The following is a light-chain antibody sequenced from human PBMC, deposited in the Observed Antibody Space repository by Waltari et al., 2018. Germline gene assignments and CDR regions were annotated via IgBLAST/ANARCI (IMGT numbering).Light chain of an antibody. CDR3: QSYDSSLSGSRV. CDR1: SSNIGAGYD. J-gene: IGLJ3*02. Sequence: QSVLTQPPSVSGAPGQRVTIPCTGSSSNIGAGYDVHWYQQLPGTAPKHLLYGNRHRPSGVPDRFSGSKSGTSASRAITGLQAEDEADYSCQSYDSSLSGSRVFGGGTKLTVL. V-gene: IGLV1-40*01. CDR2: GNR.